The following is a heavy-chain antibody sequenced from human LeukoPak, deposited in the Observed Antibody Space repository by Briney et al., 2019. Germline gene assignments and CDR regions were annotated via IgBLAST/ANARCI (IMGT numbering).Heavy chain of an antibody. CDR3: ARERPFGAVAGVDY. V-gene: IGHV1-18*01. Sequence: GASVTVSFKASGYTVTSYGISWVRQAPGQALEGVGWISAYNGNTNYAQKHQGRVTMTTDTSTSTAYMELRSLRSDDTGVYYCARERPFGAVAGVDYWGEGTLVTVSS. J-gene: IGHJ4*02. D-gene: IGHD6-19*01. CDR2: ISAYNGNT. CDR1: GYTVTSYG.